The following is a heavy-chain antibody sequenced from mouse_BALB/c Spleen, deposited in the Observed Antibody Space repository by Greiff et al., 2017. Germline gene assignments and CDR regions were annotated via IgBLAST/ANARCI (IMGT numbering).Heavy chain of an antibody. V-gene: IGHV1-69*02. CDR2: IYPSDSYT. J-gene: IGHJ2*01. CDR3: TRDGDFDY. CDR1: GYTFTSYW. Sequence: QVQLHQPGAELVRPGASVKLSCKASGYTFTSYWINWVKQRPGQGLEWIGNIYPSDSYTNYNQKFKDKATLTVDKSSSTAYMQLSSPTSEDSAVYYCTRDGDFDYWGQGTTLTVSS. D-gene: IGHD2-3*01.